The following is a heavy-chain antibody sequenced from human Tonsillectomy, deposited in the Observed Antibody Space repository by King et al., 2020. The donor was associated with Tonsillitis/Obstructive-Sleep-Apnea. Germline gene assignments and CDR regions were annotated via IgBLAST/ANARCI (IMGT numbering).Heavy chain of an antibody. J-gene: IGHJ4*01. CDR3: ARDPGWSGYPSRDFDY. D-gene: IGHD3-3*01. V-gene: IGHV3-30*04. Sequence: VQLVESGGGVVQPGRSLRLSCAASGFTFSSYAMHWVRQAPGKGLEWVAVISYDGTNKYYADSVKGRFTISRDNSKNTLYLQMNSLRAEDTAVFYCARDPGWSGYPSRDFDYWGQEPWSPSP. CDR1: GFTFSSYA. CDR2: ISYDGTNK.